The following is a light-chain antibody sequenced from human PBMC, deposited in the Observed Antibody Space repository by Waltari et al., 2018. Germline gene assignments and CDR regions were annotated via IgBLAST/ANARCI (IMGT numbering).Light chain of an antibody. Sequence: DFQMTQSPSSLSASVGDRVTITCRASQRISTYLNWYQQKPGEVPRLLIFFASSLQSGVPSRFSGSGSVTDFTLTISTLQPEDFATYYCQQTYSMPWTFGQGTNVEIK. V-gene: IGKV1-39*01. CDR3: QQTYSMPWT. CDR2: FAS. CDR1: QRISTY. J-gene: IGKJ1*01.